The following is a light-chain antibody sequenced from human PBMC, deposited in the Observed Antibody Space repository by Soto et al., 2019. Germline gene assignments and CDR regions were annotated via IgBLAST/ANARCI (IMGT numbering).Light chain of an antibody. CDR3: QQAASFPLT. Sequence: DIQMTQSPSSVSASIGDRVTITCRASQGLNNWLAWFQQKPGRAPKLLIYGVSTLQSGVPSRFSGSGSGTEFTLTISSLQPEDFATYYCQQAASFPLTYGGGTRVEIK. J-gene: IGKJ4*01. V-gene: IGKV1D-12*01. CDR1: QGLNNW. CDR2: GVS.